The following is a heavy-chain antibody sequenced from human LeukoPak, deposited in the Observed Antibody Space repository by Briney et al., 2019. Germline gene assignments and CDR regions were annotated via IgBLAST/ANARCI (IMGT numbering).Heavy chain of an antibody. CDR2: IWYDGRDK. CDR1: GFTFSGCG. J-gene: IGHJ3*02. D-gene: IGHD6-19*01. V-gene: IGHV3-30*02. Sequence: GGSLRLSCAASGFTFSGCGMHWVRQAPGKGLEWVAFIWYDGRDKYYADSVKGQFTISRDNSKNTLYLQMNSLRAEDTAVYYCARELAEENSGETGAFDIWGQGTMVTVSS. CDR3: ARELAEENSGETGAFDI.